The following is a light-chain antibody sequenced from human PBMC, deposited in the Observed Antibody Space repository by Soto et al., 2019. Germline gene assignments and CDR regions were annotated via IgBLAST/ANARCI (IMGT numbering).Light chain of an antibody. Sequence: EIVLTQSPGTLSLSPGERATLSCRASQSVSSSYLAWYQQKPGQAPRLLIYGASSRATGIPDRFSGSGSGTDFTLPISRLEPEDFAVYYCQQYGSSRTFGQGPKVEIK. CDR2: GAS. V-gene: IGKV3-20*01. J-gene: IGKJ1*01. CDR1: QSVSSSY. CDR3: QQYGSSRT.